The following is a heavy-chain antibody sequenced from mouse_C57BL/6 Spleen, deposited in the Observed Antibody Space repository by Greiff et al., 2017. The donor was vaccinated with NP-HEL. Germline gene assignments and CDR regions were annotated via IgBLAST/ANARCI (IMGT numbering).Heavy chain of an antibody. CDR3: ARREYYAYWYFDV. J-gene: IGHJ1*03. D-gene: IGHD1-1*01. V-gene: IGHV5-17*01. CDR2: ISSGSSTI. Sequence: EVKLVESGGGLVKPGGSLKLSCAASGFTFSDYGMHWVRQAPEKGLEWVAYISSGSSTIYYADTVKGRFTISRDNAKNTLFLQMTSLRSEDTAMYYCARREYYAYWYFDVWGTGTTVTVSS. CDR1: GFTFSDYG.